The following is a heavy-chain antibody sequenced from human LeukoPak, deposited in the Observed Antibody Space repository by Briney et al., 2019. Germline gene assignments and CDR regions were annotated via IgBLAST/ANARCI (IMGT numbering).Heavy chain of an antibody. CDR1: GGSISSSSAY. V-gene: IGHV4-39*01. J-gene: IGHJ4*02. CDR3: VSPRGFSYGYFDY. D-gene: IGHD5-18*01. CDR2: IYYSKNT. Sequence: TLSLTCTVSGGSISSSSAYWGWIRQPPGKGLEWIGSIYYSKNTYYNPSLKSRVTISADTSKNQFSLTLGSVSATDTAVYYCVSPRGFSYGYFDYWGQGTLVTVSS.